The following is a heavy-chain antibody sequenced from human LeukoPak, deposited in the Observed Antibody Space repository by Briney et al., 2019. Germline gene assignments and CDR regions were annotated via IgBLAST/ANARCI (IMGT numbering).Heavy chain of an antibody. V-gene: IGHV1-2*02. J-gene: IGHJ2*01. Sequence: ASVKVSCKASGSPFIGSFLHWVRQAPGQGLEWMGWINPISGDTNSAQKFQGRLTMTRDPSKTTAYMKLSGLRPDDTALYYCARDRGTMIAVFGIYLDLWGRGTPVTVSS. CDR2: INPISGDT. CDR1: GSPFIGSF. CDR3: ARDRGTMIAVFGIYLDL. D-gene: IGHD1-14*01.